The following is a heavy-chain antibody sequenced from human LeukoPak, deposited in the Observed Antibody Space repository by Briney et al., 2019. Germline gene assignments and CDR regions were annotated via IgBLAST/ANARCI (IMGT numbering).Heavy chain of an antibody. CDR2: INHSGST. J-gene: IGHJ3*02. V-gene: IGHV4-34*01. Sequence: SETLSLTCAVYGGSFSGYYWSWIRQPPGKGKEWIGEINHSGSTNYNPSLKSRVTISVDTSKNQFSLKLSSVTAADTAVYYCARTQGRSAFDIWGQGTMVTVSS. CDR1: GGSFSGYY. CDR3: ARTQGRSAFDI.